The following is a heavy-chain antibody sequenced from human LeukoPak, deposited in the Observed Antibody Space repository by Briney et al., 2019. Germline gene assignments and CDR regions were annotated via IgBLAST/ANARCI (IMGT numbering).Heavy chain of an antibody. J-gene: IGHJ4*02. CDR2: MNPNSGNT. CDR3: ATYCSSTSCFRFADY. Sequence: VKVSCKASGYTFTSYDINWVRQATGQGLEWMGWMNPNSGNTGYAQKFQGRVTITRNTSISTAYMELSSLRSEDTAVYYCATYCSSTSCFRFADYWGQGTLVTVSS. V-gene: IGHV1-8*03. CDR1: GYTFTSYD. D-gene: IGHD2-2*01.